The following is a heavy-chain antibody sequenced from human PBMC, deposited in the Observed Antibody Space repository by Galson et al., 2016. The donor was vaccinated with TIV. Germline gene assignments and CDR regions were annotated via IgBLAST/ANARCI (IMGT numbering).Heavy chain of an antibody. CDR1: GDTFLSYP. J-gene: IGHJ6*02. CDR3: AKDRNTAMDTYHQYYGMDV. Sequence: SVKVSCKASGDTFLSYPFNWVRQAPGQGLEWMGGFIPLFGTPNYAQKFQGRVTITADESTSTVHMELSSLRSEDTAVYYRAKDRNTAMDTYHQYYGMDVWGQGTTVTVSS. CDR2: FIPLFGTP. D-gene: IGHD5-18*01. V-gene: IGHV1-69*13.